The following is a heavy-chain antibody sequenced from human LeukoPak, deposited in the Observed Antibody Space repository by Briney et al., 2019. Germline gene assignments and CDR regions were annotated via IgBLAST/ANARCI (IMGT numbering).Heavy chain of an antibody. J-gene: IGHJ6*03. CDR1: GYTFTSYY. CDR2: INPSGGST. V-gene: IGHV1-46*01. CDR3: AGTEPVCDFWSGYSDYYYYMDV. D-gene: IGHD3-3*01. Sequence: ASVKVSCKASGYTFTSYYIHWVRQAPGQGLEWMGIINPSGGSTNYAQKFQGRVTITTDESTSTAYMELSSLRSEDTAVYYCAGTEPVCDFWSGYSDYYYYMDVWGKGTTVTVSS.